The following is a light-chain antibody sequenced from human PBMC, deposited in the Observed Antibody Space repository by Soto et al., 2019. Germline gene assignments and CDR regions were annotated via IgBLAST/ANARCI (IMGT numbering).Light chain of an antibody. J-gene: IGKJ3*01. Sequence: EIVSTQSPGTLSLSPGERATLSCRASRTLSINSLAWYQQKPGQAPRLLIYAASTRATDIPERFSGSGSGTDFTLSISSLEPDDFALYYCQQYDASPLTFGPGTKGIS. CDR1: RTLSINS. CDR2: AAS. CDR3: QQYDASPLT. V-gene: IGKV3-20*01.